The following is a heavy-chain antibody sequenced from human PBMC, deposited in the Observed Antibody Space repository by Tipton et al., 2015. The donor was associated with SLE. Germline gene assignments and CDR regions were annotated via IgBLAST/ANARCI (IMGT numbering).Heavy chain of an antibody. CDR3: ARGSQGYYYYYYYMDV. V-gene: IGHV4-61*01. J-gene: IGHJ6*03. Sequence: TLSLTCTVSGGSIISGDSITSYYWSWVRQPPGKGLEWIGYIYYSGSTNYNPSLKSRVTISVDTSKNQFSLKLSSVTAADTAVYYCARGSQGYYYYYYYMDVWGKGTTVTVSS. D-gene: IGHD6-13*01. CDR1: GGSIISGDSITSYY. CDR2: IYYSGST.